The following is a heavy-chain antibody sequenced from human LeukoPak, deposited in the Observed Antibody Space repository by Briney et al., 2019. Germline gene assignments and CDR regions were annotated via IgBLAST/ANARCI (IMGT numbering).Heavy chain of an antibody. Sequence: GGSLRLSCAASRFTFSNAWMSWVRQAPGKGLEWVGRIKSKTDGGTTDYAAPVKGRFTISRDDSKNTLYLQMNSLKTEDTAVYYCTSVVPAAYYFDYWGQGTLVTVSS. CDR1: RFTFSNAW. D-gene: IGHD2-2*01. J-gene: IGHJ4*02. V-gene: IGHV3-15*01. CDR2: IKSKTDGGTT. CDR3: TSVVPAAYYFDY.